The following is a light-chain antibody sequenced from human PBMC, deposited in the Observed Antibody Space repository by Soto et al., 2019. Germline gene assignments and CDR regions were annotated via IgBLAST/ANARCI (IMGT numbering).Light chain of an antibody. CDR3: QAWDSTTAV. CDR1: KLGDRY. Sequence: SYELTQPPSVSVSPGQTASITCSGDKLGDRYAYWYQQKPGQSPVLIIYQSFRRPSGIPERFSGSNSGSAATLTISGTQARDEADYYCQAWDSTTAVFGGGTKVTVL. J-gene: IGLJ2*01. CDR2: QSF. V-gene: IGLV3-1*01.